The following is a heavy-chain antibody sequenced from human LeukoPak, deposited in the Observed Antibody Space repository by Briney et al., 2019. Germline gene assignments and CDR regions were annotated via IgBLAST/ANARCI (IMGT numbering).Heavy chain of an antibody. Sequence: GGSLRLSCAASGFTFSDYYMSWIRQAPGKGLEWVSYIYSSGSTIYYADSVKGRFTISRDNSKNTLYLQMNSLRAEDTAVYYCATYDSSGYYSPYSPFDYWGQGTLVTVSS. V-gene: IGHV3-11*01. D-gene: IGHD3-22*01. CDR2: IYSSGSTI. J-gene: IGHJ4*02. CDR3: ATYDSSGYYSPYSPFDY. CDR1: GFTFSDYY.